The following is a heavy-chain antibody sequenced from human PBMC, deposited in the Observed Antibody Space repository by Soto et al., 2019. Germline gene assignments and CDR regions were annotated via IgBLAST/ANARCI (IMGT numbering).Heavy chain of an antibody. CDR3: ARECYDFWSGPHYYYGMDV. CDR1: GFTFSSYS. D-gene: IGHD3-3*01. J-gene: IGHJ6*02. CDR2: ISSSSSTI. V-gene: IGHV3-48*02. Sequence: GGSLRLSCAASGFTFSSYSMNWVRQAPGKGLEWVSYISSSSSTIYYADSVKGRFTISRDNAKNSLYLQMNSLRDEDTAVYYCARECYDFWSGPHYYYGMDVWGQGTTVTVSS.